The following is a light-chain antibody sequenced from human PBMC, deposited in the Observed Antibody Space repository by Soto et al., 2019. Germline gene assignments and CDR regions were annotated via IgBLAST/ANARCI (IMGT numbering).Light chain of an antibody. CDR1: ASISNY. J-gene: IGKJ2*01. CDR2: AAS. Sequence: IRMTQSPSSLSASVGDRVTITCRASASISNYLNWYQQTPGKAPKLLIYAASTLQSGVPSRFSGSGSGTDFTLTISCLQSEDFATYYCLQDYIYPYTFGQGTKVDI. V-gene: IGKV1-6*01. CDR3: LQDYIYPYT.